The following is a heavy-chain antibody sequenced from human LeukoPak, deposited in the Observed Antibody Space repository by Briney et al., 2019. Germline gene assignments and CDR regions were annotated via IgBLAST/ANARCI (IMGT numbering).Heavy chain of an antibody. J-gene: IGHJ3*01. V-gene: IGHV3-11*01. CDR2: MSGSGI. CDR3: ARRSLTTGGHAFDV. CDR1: GFTFSDHN. Sequence: GGSLRLSGAATGFTFSDHNMGWMRQAPGKGLEWTSYMSGSGIYYADSVKGRFTISRDNAKNSLYLQMSSLRAEDSAVYFCARRSLTTGGHAFDVWGQGTLVTVSS. D-gene: IGHD1-1*01.